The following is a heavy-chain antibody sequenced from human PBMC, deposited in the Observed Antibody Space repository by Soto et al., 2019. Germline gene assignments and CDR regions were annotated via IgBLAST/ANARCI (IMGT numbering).Heavy chain of an antibody. CDR3: ARDKNSNYETGENRDY. D-gene: IGHD4-4*01. V-gene: IGHV1-69*06. Sequence: SVKVSCKASGGTFSTYTFSWVRQAPGQGLEWMGRIIPIFGTPYYAQKFQGRVTITADKSTSTVYMELSSLRSDDTAVYYCARDKNSNYETGENRDYWGQGTLVTVSA. J-gene: IGHJ4*02. CDR2: IIPIFGTP. CDR1: GGTFSTYT.